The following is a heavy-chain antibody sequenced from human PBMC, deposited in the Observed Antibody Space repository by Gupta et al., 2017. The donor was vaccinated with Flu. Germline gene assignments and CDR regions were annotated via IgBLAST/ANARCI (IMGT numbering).Heavy chain of an antibody. D-gene: IGHD2-8*02. J-gene: IGHJ4*02. V-gene: IGHV3-7*01. CDR3: ATEGVGYDTPPFDN. CDR2: IKEDGTDT. CDR1: GFSFTNYW. Sequence: EVHLVESGGGLVQPGGSLRLSCAASGFSFTNYWMSWVRQAPGKGLEWVAHIKEDGTDTYYVDSVKGRFTVSRDNAKNSLFLQLNSLTVEDTAVYYCATEGVGYDTPPFDNWGQGTLVTVSS.